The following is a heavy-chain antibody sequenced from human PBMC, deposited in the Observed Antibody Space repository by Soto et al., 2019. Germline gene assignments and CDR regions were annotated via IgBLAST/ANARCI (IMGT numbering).Heavy chain of an antibody. D-gene: IGHD1-26*01. CDR3: ARAPDSGSYYLY. CDR1: GGSFSGYY. J-gene: IGHJ4*02. CDR2: INHSGIT. V-gene: IGHV4-34*01. Sequence: PSETLCLTCAVDGGSFSGYYWSWIRQPPGKGLEWIGEINHSGITNYNPSLKSRVTISVDMSKNQFSLKLSSVTAADTAVYYCARAPDSGSYYLYWGQGTLVTVSS.